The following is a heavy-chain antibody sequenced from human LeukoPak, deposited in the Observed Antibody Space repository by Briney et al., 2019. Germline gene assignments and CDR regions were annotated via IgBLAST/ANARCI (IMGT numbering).Heavy chain of an antibody. CDR3: ARDLFLTLDYYYDSSGYPNWFDP. CDR1: GYTFTSYA. D-gene: IGHD3-22*01. Sequence: ASVKVSCKASGYTFTSYAMNWVRQAPGQGLEWMGWINTNTGNPTYAQGFTGRFVFSLDTSVSTAYLQISSLKAEDTAVYYCARDLFLTLDYYYDSSGYPNWFDPWGQGTLVTVSS. J-gene: IGHJ5*02. V-gene: IGHV7-4-1*02. CDR2: INTNTGNP.